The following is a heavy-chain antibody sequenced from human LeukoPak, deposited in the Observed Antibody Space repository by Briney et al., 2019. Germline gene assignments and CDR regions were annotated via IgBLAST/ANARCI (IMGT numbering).Heavy chain of an antibody. Sequence: SETLSLTCAVYGGSFSGYYWSWIHQPPGKGLEWIGEINHSGSTNYNPSLKSRVTISVDTSKNQFSLKLSSVTAADTAVYYCARGLGVLRYFDWLPGFDYWGQGTLVTVSS. CDR2: INHSGST. CDR3: ARGLGVLRYFDWLPGFDY. J-gene: IGHJ4*02. CDR1: GGSFSGYY. D-gene: IGHD3-9*01. V-gene: IGHV4-34*01.